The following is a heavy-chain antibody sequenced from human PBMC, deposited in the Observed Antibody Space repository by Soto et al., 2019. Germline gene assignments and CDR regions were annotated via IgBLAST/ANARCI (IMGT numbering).Heavy chain of an antibody. J-gene: IGHJ4*02. CDR1: GGSISSSSYY. V-gene: IGHV4-39*01. Sequence: PSETLSLTCTVSGGSISSSSYYWGWIRQPPGKGLEWIGSIYYSGSTYYNPSLKSRVTISVDTSKNQFSLKLSSVTAADTAVYYCARLRTGYSSSWLKNDYWGQGTLVTVS. CDR3: ARLRTGYSSSWLKNDY. CDR2: IYYSGST. D-gene: IGHD6-13*01.